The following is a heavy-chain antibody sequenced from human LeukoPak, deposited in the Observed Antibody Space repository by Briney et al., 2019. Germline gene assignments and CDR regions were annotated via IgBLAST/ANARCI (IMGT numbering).Heavy chain of an antibody. J-gene: IGHJ4*02. D-gene: IGHD1-26*01. Sequence: GGSLRLSCAASGFTFRSYSMNWVRQAPGKGLEWVSSISSSSSYIYYADSVKGRFTISRDNAKNSLYLQMNSLRAEDTAVYYCARVYSGSRYYFDYWGQGTLVTVSS. V-gene: IGHV3-21*01. CDR1: GFTFRSYS. CDR2: ISSSSSYI. CDR3: ARVYSGSRYYFDY.